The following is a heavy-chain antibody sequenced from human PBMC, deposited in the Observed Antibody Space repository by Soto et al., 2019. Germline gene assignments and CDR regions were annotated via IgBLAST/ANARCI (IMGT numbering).Heavy chain of an antibody. CDR2: INGGQGRT. J-gene: IGHJ6*04. V-gene: IGHV3-23*01. Sequence: PGGSLRLSCAASGFTFTTYTMNWVRQAPGKGLEWVSAINGGQGRTYYADSVKGRFTISRDNSKNMLFLQMNSLRAEDTAVYYCGDARHRDGIRSFARWGKGSRVTVSS. CDR3: GDARHRDGIRSFAR. D-gene: IGHD3-3*02. CDR1: GFTFTTYT.